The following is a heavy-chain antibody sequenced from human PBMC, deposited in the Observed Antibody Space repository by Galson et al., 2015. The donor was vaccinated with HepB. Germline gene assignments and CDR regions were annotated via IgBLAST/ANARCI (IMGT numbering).Heavy chain of an antibody. J-gene: IGHJ4*02. D-gene: IGHD1-26*01. CDR2: IYYSGST. Sequence: ETLSLTCTVSGGSISSYYWSWIRQPPGRGLEWIGYIYYSGSTNYNPSLKSRVTISVDTSKNQFSLKLSSVTAADTAVYYCAREIHLGALGYWGQGTLVTVSS. V-gene: IGHV4-59*01. CDR3: AREIHLGALGY. CDR1: GGSISSYY.